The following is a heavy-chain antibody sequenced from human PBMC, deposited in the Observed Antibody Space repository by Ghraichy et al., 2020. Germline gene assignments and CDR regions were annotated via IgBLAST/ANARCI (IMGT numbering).Heavy chain of an antibody. CDR2: IYWDDEK. J-gene: IGHJ6*02. D-gene: IGHD3-16*01. CDR3: ARKGGRYYSGMDV. V-gene: IGHV2-5*02. CDR1: GFSLTTTGVG. Sequence: SGPTLVKPTQTLTLTCPFSGFSLTTTGVGVGWIRQPPGKALEWLAVIYWDDEKRYSPSLKSRLTVTKDTSQNQVVLTVTSMDPVETATYYLARKGGRYYSGMDVWGQGTTVTVSS.